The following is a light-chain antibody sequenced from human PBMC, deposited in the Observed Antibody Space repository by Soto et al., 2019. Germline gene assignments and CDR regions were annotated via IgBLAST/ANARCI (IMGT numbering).Light chain of an antibody. Sequence: QSVLTQPRSVSGSPGQSVTISCTGTSSDVGGSQHVSWYQQFPGKAPKLLIYDVNERPSGVPNRFSGYKSANTASLTISGLQAEDEDDYYCCSYAGSYAWVFGGGTKVTVL. V-gene: IGLV2-11*01. CDR2: DVN. CDR3: CSYAGSYAWV. CDR1: SSDVGGSQH. J-gene: IGLJ3*02.